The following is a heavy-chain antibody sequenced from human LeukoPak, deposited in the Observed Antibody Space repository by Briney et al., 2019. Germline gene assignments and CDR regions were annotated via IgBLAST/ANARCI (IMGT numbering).Heavy chain of an antibody. CDR1: GIRLSNYG. Sequence: GGSLRLSCVVSGIRLSNYGMSWVRQAPGKGREWGGFIRSKAYGGTTEYAASVKGRCTISRDDSKSIAYLQMNSLKTEDTAVYYCTRTGTRVTLYYFDYWGQGTLVTVSS. J-gene: IGHJ4*02. D-gene: IGHD4-17*01. CDR3: TRTGTRVTLYYFDY. V-gene: IGHV3-49*04. CDR2: IRSKAYGGTT.